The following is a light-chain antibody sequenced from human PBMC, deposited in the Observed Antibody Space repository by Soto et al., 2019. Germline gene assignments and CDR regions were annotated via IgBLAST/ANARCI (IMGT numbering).Light chain of an antibody. Sequence: QSVLAQPRSVSGSPGQSVTISCSGTSSDVGGYNSVSWYQQFPGKAPKLVIYDVTKRPSGVPDRFSGSKSGNTASLTISGLQAEDEADYYCCSYAASYTLVFGGGTKLTVL. J-gene: IGLJ2*01. CDR1: SSDVGGYNS. CDR2: DVT. V-gene: IGLV2-11*01. CDR3: CSYAASYTLV.